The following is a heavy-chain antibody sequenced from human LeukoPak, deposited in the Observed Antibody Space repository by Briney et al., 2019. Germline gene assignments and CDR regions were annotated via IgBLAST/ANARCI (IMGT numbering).Heavy chain of an antibody. CDR1: GFTFSGYS. CDR2: ISSGSSTI. V-gene: IGHV3-48*01. J-gene: IGHJ4*02. CDR3: ARGRADYYFDY. Sequence: GGSLRLSCAASGFTFSGYSMNWVRQAPGKGLEWVSYISSGSSTIYYPDSVRGRFTISRDNAKSSLHLQMNSLRAEDTAAYYCARGRADYYFDYWSQGTLVTVSS. D-gene: IGHD2-21*02.